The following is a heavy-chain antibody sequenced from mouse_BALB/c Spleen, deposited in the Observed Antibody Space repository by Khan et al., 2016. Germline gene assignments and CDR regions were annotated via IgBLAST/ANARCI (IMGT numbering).Heavy chain of an antibody. D-gene: IGHD2-1*01. CDR2: ISYDGSN. J-gene: IGHJ1*01. V-gene: IGHV3-6*02. Sequence: EVQLQESGPGLVKPSQSLSLTCSVTGYSITSGYYWNWIRQFPGNKLEWMGYISYDGSNNYNPSFKNRISITRDTSKNQFFLKLNSVTTEDTATYYCANGNYGYFDVWGAGTTVTVSS. CDR3: ANGNYGYFDV. CDR1: GYSITSGYY.